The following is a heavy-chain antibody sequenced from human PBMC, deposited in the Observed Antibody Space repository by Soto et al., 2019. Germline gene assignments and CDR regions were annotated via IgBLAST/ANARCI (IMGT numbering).Heavy chain of an antibody. D-gene: IGHD2-21*02. CDR2: IYYSGST. CDR1: GGSISSGGYY. CDR3: ARNPYCGGDCYSGHAFDI. Sequence: QVQLQESGPGLVKPSQTLSLTCTVSGGSISSGGYYWTWIRQHPGKGLEWIGYIYYSGSTYYNPSLKSRVTISVDTSKNHFSLKLSSVTAADTAVYYCARNPYCGGDCYSGHAFDIWGQGTMVTVSS. V-gene: IGHV4-31*03. J-gene: IGHJ3*02.